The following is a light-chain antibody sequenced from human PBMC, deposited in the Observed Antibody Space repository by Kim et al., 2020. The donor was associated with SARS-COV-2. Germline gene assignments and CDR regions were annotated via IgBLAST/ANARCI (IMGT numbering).Light chain of an antibody. CDR1: QRLLNGNRYNS. V-gene: IGKV2-28*01. CDR3: MQTLQTPLT. J-gene: IGKJ4*01. CDR2: LGS. Sequence: DIVMTQSPLSLPVTPGEPASVSCRSSQRLLNGNRYNSLDWYVQKPGQSPQLLIYLGSNRASGVPDRFSGSGSGTEFTLKISRVEAEDVGIYYCMQTLQTPLTFGGGTKVDIK.